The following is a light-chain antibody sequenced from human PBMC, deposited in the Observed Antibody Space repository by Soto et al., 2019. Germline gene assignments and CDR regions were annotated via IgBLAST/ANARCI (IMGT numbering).Light chain of an antibody. CDR3: TSYVSNNVVI. Sequence: QSVLTQPPSASGSPGQEVTISCTGTRDDVGGYNYASWYQHHPGKAPKLIVYEIYKRPSGVPARFSGSKCGNTASLTASGLLADDDAFYYGTSYVSNNVVIFGGGTKLTVL. J-gene: IGLJ2*01. CDR2: EIY. CDR1: RDDVGGYNY. V-gene: IGLV2-8*01.